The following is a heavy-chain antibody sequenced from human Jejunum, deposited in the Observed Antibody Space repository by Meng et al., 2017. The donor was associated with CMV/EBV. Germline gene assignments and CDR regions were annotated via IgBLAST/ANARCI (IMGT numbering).Heavy chain of an antibody. CDR2: VNTGTGKP. CDR3: AIDIGLRGFDY. J-gene: IGHJ4*02. Sequence: SSKTFGYIFTNFAMDWLRQGPGQGLEWGGWVNTGTGKPTYAPGFTGPFFFSFDTSVGTAYLHISDLKAADTAVYYCAIDIGLRGFDYWGQGTLVTVSS. CDR1: GYIFTNFA. D-gene: IGHD2-15*01. V-gene: IGHV7-4-1*02.